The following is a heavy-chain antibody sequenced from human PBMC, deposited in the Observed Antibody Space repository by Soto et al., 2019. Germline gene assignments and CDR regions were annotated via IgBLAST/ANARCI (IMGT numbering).Heavy chain of an antibody. V-gene: IGHV1-8*01. J-gene: IGHJ4*02. CDR3: ARASGWFPYN. Sequence: QVQLVQSGAEVKKPGASVKVSCKASGYTFTNYDINWVRQATGQGLEWMGWMNPDNGHTGYAQRFQGRVTMSRNTSIGTAYMELSSLTSEDTAVYYCARASGWFPYNWGQGTLVTVSS. CDR1: GYTFTNYD. CDR2: MNPDNGHT. D-gene: IGHD3-10*01.